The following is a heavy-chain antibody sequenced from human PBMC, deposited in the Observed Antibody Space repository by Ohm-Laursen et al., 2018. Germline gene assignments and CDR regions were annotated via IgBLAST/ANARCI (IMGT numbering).Heavy chain of an antibody. CDR1: GYSFTSYG. CDR3: ARVAGPLTVTTSRGPIDN. J-gene: IGHJ4*02. Sequence: ASVKVSCNASGYSFTSYGINWVRQAPGQGLQWMGWISGYNGDTVYARNFQGRVTMTTDKSTSTAYMDLRRLRSDDTTVYYCARVAGPLTVTTSRGPIDNWGQGTLVTVSS. D-gene: IGHD4-17*01. V-gene: IGHV1-18*01. CDR2: ISGYNGDT.